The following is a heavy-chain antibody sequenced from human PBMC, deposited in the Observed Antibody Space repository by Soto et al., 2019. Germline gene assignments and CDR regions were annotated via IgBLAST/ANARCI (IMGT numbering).Heavy chain of an antibody. CDR2: ISWNSGSI. CDR1: GFTFDDYA. J-gene: IGHJ4*02. CDR3: AKDISGIAARRGIDY. Sequence: PGGSLRLSCAASGFTFDDYAMHWVRQAPGKGLEWVSGISWNSGSIGYADSVKGRFTISRDNAKSSLYLQMNSLRAEDTALYYCAKDISGIAARRGIDYWGQGTLVTVSS. V-gene: IGHV3-9*01. D-gene: IGHD6-6*01.